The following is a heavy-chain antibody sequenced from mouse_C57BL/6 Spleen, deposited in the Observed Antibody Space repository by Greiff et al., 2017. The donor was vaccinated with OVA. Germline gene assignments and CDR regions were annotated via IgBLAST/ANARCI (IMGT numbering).Heavy chain of an antibody. CDR2: IYPGDGDT. D-gene: IGHD2-10*02. Sequence: LVESGPELVKPGASVKISCKASGYAFSSSWMNWVKQRPGKGLEWIGRIYPGDGDTNYNGKFKGKATLTADKSSSTAYMQLSSLTSEDSAVYFCARPQYGNGAMDYWGQGTSVTVSS. CDR1: GYAFSSSW. V-gene: IGHV1-82*01. CDR3: ARPQYGNGAMDY. J-gene: IGHJ4*01.